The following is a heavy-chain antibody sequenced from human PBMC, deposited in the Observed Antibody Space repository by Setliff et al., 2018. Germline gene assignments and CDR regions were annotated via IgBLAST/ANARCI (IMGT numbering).Heavy chain of an antibody. J-gene: IGHJ4*02. CDR2: IYYSGST. Sequence: PSETLSLTCTVSGGSISSGGYYWSWIRQHPGKGLEWIGYIYYSGSTYYNPSLKSRVTISLDTSKNQFSLKLSSVTAADTAVYYCARQPEGGYYDSSGYYGMAPYYFDYWGQGTLVTVSS. V-gene: IGHV4-31*03. CDR3: ARQPEGGYYDSSGYYGMAPYYFDY. D-gene: IGHD3-22*01. CDR1: GGSISSGGYY.